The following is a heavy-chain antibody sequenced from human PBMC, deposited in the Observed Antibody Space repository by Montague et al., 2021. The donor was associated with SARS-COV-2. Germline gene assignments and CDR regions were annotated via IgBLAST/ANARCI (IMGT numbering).Heavy chain of an antibody. D-gene: IGHD1-26*01. J-gene: IGHJ3*02. CDR1: GGSISSSGYY. CDR2: IYHSGST. CDR3: ARVKWELSVGNVFDI. Sequence: SETRSLTCTVSGGSISSSGYYWAWIRQPPGKGLEWIGSIYHSGSTFYNPSLKSRVSMSVDTSKNQFSLKLSPMTAADTAMYYCARVKWELSVGNVFDIWGQGTMVTVSS. V-gene: IGHV4-39*01.